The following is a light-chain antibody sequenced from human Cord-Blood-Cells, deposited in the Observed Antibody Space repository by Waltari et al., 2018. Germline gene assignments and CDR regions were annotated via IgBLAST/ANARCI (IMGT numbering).Light chain of an antibody. CDR3: SSYTSSSTFGV. Sequence: QSALTQPASVSGSPGQSITISCTGTSSYVGGYTYVSWYQQHPGKAPKLMIYDVSKRPSGVSNRFSGSKSGNTASLTISGLQAEDEADYYCSSYTSSSTFGVFGGGTKLTVL. V-gene: IGLV2-14*01. CDR2: DVS. J-gene: IGLJ3*02. CDR1: SSYVGGYTY.